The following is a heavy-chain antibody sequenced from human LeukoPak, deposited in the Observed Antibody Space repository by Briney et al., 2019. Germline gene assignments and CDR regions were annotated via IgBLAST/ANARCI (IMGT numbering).Heavy chain of an antibody. CDR1: GFTFRSYA. J-gene: IGHJ4*02. V-gene: IGHV3-30*04. CDR3: ARVPY. Sequence: GGSLRLSCAASGFTFRSYAMHWVRQAPGKGLEWVAVISYDGSNKYYADSVKGRFTISRDNSKNTLYLQMNSLRAEDTAVYYCARVPYWGQGTLVTVSS. CDR2: ISYDGSNK.